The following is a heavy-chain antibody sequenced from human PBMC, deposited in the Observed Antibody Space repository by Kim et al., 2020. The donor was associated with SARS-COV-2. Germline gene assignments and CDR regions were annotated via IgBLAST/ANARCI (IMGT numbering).Heavy chain of an antibody. CDR3: AGGISYYDSSGYYYPAYYYYGMDV. CDR2: IWYDGSNK. J-gene: IGHJ6*02. D-gene: IGHD3-22*01. Sequence: GGSLRLSCAASGFTFSSYGMHWVRQAPGKGLEWVTVIWYDGSNKYYADSVKGRFTISRDNSKNTLYLQMNSLRAEDTAVYYCAGGISYYDSSGYYYPAYYYYGMDVWGQGTTVTVSS. CDR1: GFTFSSYG. V-gene: IGHV3-33*01.